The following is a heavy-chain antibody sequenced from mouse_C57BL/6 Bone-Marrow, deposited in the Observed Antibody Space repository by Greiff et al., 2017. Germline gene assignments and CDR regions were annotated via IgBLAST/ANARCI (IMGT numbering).Heavy chain of an antibody. CDR1: GYSFTDYN. J-gene: IGHJ2*01. CDR2: INPNYGTT. D-gene: IGHD1-1*01. CDR3: ARSWDCGSSPDCFDY. V-gene: IGHV1-39*01. Sequence: EVQLQESGPELVKPGASVKLSCKASGYSFTDYNMHWVKQSNGKSLEWLGVINPNYGTTSYNQKFKDKATLTVDQSSSTAYMQLNSLPSENSAVYYGARSWDCGSSPDCFDYWGQGTTLTVSS.